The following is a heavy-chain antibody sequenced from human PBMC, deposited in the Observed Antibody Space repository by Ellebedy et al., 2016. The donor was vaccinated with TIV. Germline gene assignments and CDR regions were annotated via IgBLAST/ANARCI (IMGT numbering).Heavy chain of an antibody. CDR2: IYQDGSNQ. Sequence: GESLKISCVASGFSFRSYWMSWVRQAPGKGLEWVANIYQDGSNQYYVDSVKGRFTISRDNANKSLFLQMNSLRVEDTAVYYCARRGSYGDYAVQVNSWLDRWGRGTLVSVSS. V-gene: IGHV3-7*01. CDR3: ARRGSYGDYAVQVNSWLDR. J-gene: IGHJ5*02. CDR1: GFSFRSYW. D-gene: IGHD4-17*01.